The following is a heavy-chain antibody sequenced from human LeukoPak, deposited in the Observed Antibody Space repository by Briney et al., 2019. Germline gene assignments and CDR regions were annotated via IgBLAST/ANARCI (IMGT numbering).Heavy chain of an antibody. Sequence: GGSLRLSCAASGFTFSRSAMHWVRQAPGRGLEWVALISYDGSNKYYADSVKGRFTISRDNAKNSLYLQMNSLRAEDTALYYCARYGSGNPFDYWGQGTLVTVSS. CDR1: GFTFSRSA. V-gene: IGHV3-30*04. CDR2: ISYDGSNK. J-gene: IGHJ4*02. D-gene: IGHD3-10*01. CDR3: ARYGSGNPFDY.